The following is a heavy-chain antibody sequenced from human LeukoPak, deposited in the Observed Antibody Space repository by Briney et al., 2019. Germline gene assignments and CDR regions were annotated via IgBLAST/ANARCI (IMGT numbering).Heavy chain of an antibody. CDR1: GFTFNSYA. V-gene: IGHV3-30-3*02. D-gene: IGHD6-19*01. CDR3: AKRGHSSGSGTPDFDY. J-gene: IGHJ4*02. CDR2: ISYDGSIN. Sequence: PGGSLRLSCVASGFTFNSYAVHWVRQAPGKGLEWVAVISYDGSINFYAASVKGRFTISRDNSKNTLYLQMNSLRAEDTAVYYCAKRGHSSGSGTPDFDYWGQGTLVTVSS.